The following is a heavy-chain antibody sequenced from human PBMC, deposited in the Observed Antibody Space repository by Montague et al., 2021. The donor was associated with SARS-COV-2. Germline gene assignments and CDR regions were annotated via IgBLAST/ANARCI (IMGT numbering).Heavy chain of an antibody. V-gene: IGHV4-59*02. CDR2: IYYSGST. Sequence: SETLSLTCTVPGGSVSSYYWSWIRQSPGKGLQWLGYIYYSGSTDYNPSLKSRVTMSVGTSKNQLSLRLNSVTTADMAVYFCARAGGFYDYWSGYSSSAGFFDPWGQGILVTVSS. J-gene: IGHJ5*02. CDR3: ARAGGFYDYWSGYSSSAGFFDP. CDR1: GGSVSSYY. D-gene: IGHD3-3*01.